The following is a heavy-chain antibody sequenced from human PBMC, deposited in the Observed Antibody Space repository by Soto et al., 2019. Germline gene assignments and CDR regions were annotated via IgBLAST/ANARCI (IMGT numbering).Heavy chain of an antibody. Sequence: GGSLRLSCAASGFTFSSYAMSWVRQAPGKGLEWVSAISGSGGSTYYADSVKGRFTISRDNSKNTLYLQMNSLRAEDPAVYYCAKDPTPDPYSGSYYGYYFDYWGQGTLVTVSS. J-gene: IGHJ4*02. CDR1: GFTFSSYA. CDR2: ISGSGGST. V-gene: IGHV3-23*01. CDR3: AKDPTPDPYSGSYYGYYFDY. D-gene: IGHD1-26*01.